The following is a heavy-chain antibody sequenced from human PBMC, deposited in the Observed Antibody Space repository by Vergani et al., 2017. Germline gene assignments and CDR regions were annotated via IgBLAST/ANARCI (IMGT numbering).Heavy chain of an antibody. Sequence: QLQLQESGSGLVKPSQTLSLTCAVSGGSISSGGYSWSWIRQPPGKGLEWIGYIYHSGSTYYNPSLKSRVTISVERSKNQFSLKLSSVTAADTAVYYCARALNGDYGNFDYWGQGTLVTVSS. CDR1: GGSISSGGYS. CDR3: ARALNGDYGNFDY. J-gene: IGHJ4*02. CDR2: IYHSGST. V-gene: IGHV4-30-2*01. D-gene: IGHD4-17*01.